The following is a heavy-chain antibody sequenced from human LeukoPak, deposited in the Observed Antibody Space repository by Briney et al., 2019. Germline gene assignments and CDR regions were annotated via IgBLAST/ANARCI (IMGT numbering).Heavy chain of an antibody. CDR3: AREKMSYYGSGSYYDY. V-gene: IGHV4-61*01. Sequence: ASETLSLTCTVSGGSVSSGSYYWSWIRQPPGKGLEWIGYIYYSGSTNYNPSLKSRVTISVDTSKNQFSLKLSSVTAADTAVYYCAREKMSYYGSGSYYDYWGQGTLVTVSS. J-gene: IGHJ4*02. CDR2: IYYSGST. D-gene: IGHD3-10*01. CDR1: GGSVSSGSYY.